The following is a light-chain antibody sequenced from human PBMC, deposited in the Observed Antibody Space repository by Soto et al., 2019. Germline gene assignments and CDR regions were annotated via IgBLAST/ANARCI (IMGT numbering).Light chain of an antibody. CDR3: QQYKDYTWT. CDR1: QSVDRY. CDR2: DAS. V-gene: IGKV1-5*02. J-gene: IGKJ1*01. Sequence: DIQMTQSPSTLSASVGDIVSIIFRASQSVDRYLAWYQQKPGKAPHLLIYDASSLESGVPSRFSGSGSGTEFTLTISSLQPDDFTTFYCQQYKDYTWTFDQGTKVDI.